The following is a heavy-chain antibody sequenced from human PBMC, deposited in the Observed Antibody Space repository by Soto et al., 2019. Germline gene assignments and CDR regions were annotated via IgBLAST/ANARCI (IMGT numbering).Heavy chain of an antibody. V-gene: IGHV3-23*01. CDR3: AKEDMVRGVDY. Sequence: GGSLRLSCAASGFTFSSYAMSLVRQAPGKGLEWDSAISGSGGSTYYADSVKGRFTISRDNSKNTLYLQMNSRRAEDTAVYCCAKEDMVRGVDYWGQGSLVTFSA. CDR2: ISGSGGST. J-gene: IGHJ4*02. D-gene: IGHD3-10*01. CDR1: GFTFSSYA.